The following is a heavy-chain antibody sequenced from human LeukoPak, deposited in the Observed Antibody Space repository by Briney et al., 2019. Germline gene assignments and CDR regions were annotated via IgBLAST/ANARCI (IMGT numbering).Heavy chain of an antibody. Sequence: ASVKVSCKASGGTFSSYAISWVRQAPGQGLEWMGGIIPIFGTANYAQKFQGRVTITADESTSTAYMELSSLRSEDTAVYYCARTTYYYGSGRGWFDPWGQGTLVTVSS. CDR2: IIPIFGTA. V-gene: IGHV1-69*13. D-gene: IGHD3-10*01. J-gene: IGHJ5*02. CDR1: GGTFSSYA. CDR3: ARTTYYYGSGRGWFDP.